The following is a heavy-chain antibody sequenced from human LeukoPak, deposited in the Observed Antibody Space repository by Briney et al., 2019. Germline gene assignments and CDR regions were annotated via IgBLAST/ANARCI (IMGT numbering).Heavy chain of an antibody. J-gene: IGHJ3*02. D-gene: IGHD3-3*01. CDR3: ARGLLQFWNGYTADVFDI. CDR1: GYTLTSYD. CDR2: INTNSGNT. Sequence: GGSVKVSCKASGYTLTSYDINWVRQATGQGLEWMGRINTNSGNTDYAQKFQGRVTMTRNTSISTVYMELSSLKSEDTAVYYCARGLLQFWNGYTADVFDIWGQGTMVTVSS. V-gene: IGHV1-8*01.